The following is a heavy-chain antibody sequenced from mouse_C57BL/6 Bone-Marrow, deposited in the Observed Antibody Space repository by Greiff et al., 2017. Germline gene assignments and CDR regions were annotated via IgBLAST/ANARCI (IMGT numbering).Heavy chain of an antibody. CDR1: GFTFTDYY. D-gene: IGHD1-1*01. CDR3: ARYFTKGFDY. CDR2: IRNKANGYTT. J-gene: IGHJ2*01. Sequence: EVQRVESGGGLVQPGGSLSLSCAASGFTFTDYYMSWVRQPPGKALEWLGFIRNKANGYTTEDSASVKGRFTISRDNYQSILYLQMNALRAEDSATYYCARYFTKGFDYWGQGTTLTVSS. V-gene: IGHV7-3*01.